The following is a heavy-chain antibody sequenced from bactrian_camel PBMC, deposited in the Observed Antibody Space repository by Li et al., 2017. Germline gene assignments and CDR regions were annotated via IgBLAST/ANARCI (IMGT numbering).Heavy chain of an antibody. CDR2: IEPDDVRT. V-gene: IGHV3S1*01. CDR1: GEWYDSYC. J-gene: IGHJ4*01. CDR3: AAGLNID. Sequence: HVQLVESGGGSVQAGGSLRLSCTASGEWYDSYCLAWFRQVPGKTREGVAVIEPDDVRTYAGSVKGRFAISRDNAKNTVNLQMNSLKSEDTALYYCAAGLNIDWGQGTQVTVS. D-gene: IGHD1*01.